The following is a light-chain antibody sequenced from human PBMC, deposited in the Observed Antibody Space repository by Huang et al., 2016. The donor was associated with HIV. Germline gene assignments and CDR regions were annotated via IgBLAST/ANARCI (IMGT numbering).Light chain of an antibody. J-gene: IGKJ1*01. CDR2: WAS. Sequence: DIVMTQSPDSLTVSLGERATIHCKSSQNLLYSSNNKNSFNWYQQKPGQPPKLLIYWASARESGVPDRFSGSGSGTNFTLNINSLQAEDVAVYYCQQYYSSLWTFGQGTKVEIK. CDR1: QNLLYSSNNKNS. CDR3: QQYYSSLWT. V-gene: IGKV4-1*01.